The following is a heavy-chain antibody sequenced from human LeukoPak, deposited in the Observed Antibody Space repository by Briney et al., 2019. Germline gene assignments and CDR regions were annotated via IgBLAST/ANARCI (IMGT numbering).Heavy chain of an antibody. D-gene: IGHD6-19*01. V-gene: IGHV3-30*02. CDR1: GFTFSSYG. J-gene: IGHJ4*02. Sequence: PPGGSLRLSCAASGFTFSSYGMHWVRQAPGKGLEWVAFIRYDGSNKYYADSVKGRFTISRDNSKNTLYLQMNSLRAEDTAVYYCAKWKMAGYSSGWPLDYWGQGTLVTVSS. CDR2: IRYDGSNK. CDR3: AKWKMAGYSSGWPLDY.